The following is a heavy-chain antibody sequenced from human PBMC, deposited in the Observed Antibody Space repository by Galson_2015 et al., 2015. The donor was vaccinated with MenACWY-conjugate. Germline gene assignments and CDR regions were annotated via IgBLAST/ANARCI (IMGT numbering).Heavy chain of an antibody. CDR1: GFTFSSYA. Sequence: SLRLSCAASGFTFSSYAMSWVRQAPGKGLEWVSAISGSGGSTYYADSVKGRFTISRDNSKNTLYLQMNSLRAEDTAVYYCAKAVRRVGGSPTDVWGQGTTVTVSS. D-gene: IGHD4-23*01. CDR2: ISGSGGST. J-gene: IGHJ6*02. CDR3: AKAVRRVGGSPTDV. V-gene: IGHV3-23*01.